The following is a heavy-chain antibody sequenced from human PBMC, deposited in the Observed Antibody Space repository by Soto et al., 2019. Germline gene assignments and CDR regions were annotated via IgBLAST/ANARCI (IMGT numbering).Heavy chain of an antibody. CDR3: ARKDKSGYLNWFDP. CDR1: GYXFTSYL. J-gene: IGHJ5*02. V-gene: IGHV5-51*01. CDR2: IFPSDSDT. D-gene: IGHD3-22*01. Sequence: EXLKIYCRPSGYXFTSYLLAWVRHMPGKGLEWMGIIFPSDSDTRYSPSFQGQVTISADRSTSTFFLQWASLKASDTAVYFCARKDKSGYLNWFDPWGQGTLVTVSS.